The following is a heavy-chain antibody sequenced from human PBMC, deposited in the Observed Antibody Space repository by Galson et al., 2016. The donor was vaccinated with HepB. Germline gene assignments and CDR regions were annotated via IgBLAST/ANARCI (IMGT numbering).Heavy chain of an antibody. CDR2: ISSSSSYI. D-gene: IGHD3-16*01. CDR1: GFTFSSYS. CDR3: AKQFVDV. J-gene: IGHJ6*02. Sequence: LRLSCAASGFTFSSYSMNWVRQAPGKGLEWVSSISSSSSYIYYADSVKGRFTISRDNAKNSLYLQMDSLRAEDAALYYCAKQFVDVWGQGTTVTVSS. V-gene: IGHV3-21*04.